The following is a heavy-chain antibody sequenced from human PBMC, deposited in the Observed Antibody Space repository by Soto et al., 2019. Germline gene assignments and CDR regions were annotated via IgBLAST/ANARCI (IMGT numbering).Heavy chain of an antibody. CDR2: ISGDGSST. D-gene: IGHD1-7*01. CDR3: ARSLPGTYGAFDL. J-gene: IGHJ3*01. CDR1: EFTFRSYW. Sequence: GGSLRLSCAASEFTFRSYWMHWVRQSPGKGLVWVSRISGDGSSTSYADSVKGRFTISRDNAKNTMNLQMDSLRAEDTAVYYCARSLPGTYGAFDLWGQGAMVTVSS. V-gene: IGHV3-74*01.